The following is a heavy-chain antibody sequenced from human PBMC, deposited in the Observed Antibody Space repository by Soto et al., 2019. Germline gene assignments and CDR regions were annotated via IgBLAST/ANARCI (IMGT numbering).Heavy chain of an antibody. CDR2: IVPVYGAV. V-gene: IGHV1-69*18. D-gene: IGHD2-15*01. CDR1: GGIFSNFA. J-gene: IGHJ5*02. Sequence: HAQLVQSGAELRKPGSSVKVSCKASGGIFSNFAFSWVRQAPGQGVEWMGTIVPVYGAVYYAHQFQGRVTITADESTTTTYMEMSGLGSKDTAVYYCAKDGGGYPWGQGTLVIVSS. CDR3: AKDGGGYP.